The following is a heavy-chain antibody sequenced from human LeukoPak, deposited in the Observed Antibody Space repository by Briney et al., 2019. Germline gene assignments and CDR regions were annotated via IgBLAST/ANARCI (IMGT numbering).Heavy chain of an antibody. CDR3: ARARSRGGWFDP. CDR1: GITISSYD. V-gene: IGHV3-13*04. D-gene: IGHD1-26*01. CDR2: IGTGGDT. Sequence: GGSLRLSYVVTGITISSYDMHWVRQPTGKGLEWVSGIGTGGDTYYSGSVKGRFTISRENAKNSLYLQMNSLTAGDTAVYYCARARSRGGWFDPWGQGTLVTVSS. J-gene: IGHJ5*02.